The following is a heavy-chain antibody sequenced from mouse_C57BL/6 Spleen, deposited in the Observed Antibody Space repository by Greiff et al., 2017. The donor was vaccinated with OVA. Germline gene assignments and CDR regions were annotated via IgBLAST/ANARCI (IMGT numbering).Heavy chain of an antibody. CDR2: ISSGSSTI. D-gene: IGHD2-5*01. V-gene: IGHV5-17*01. Sequence: EVQVVESGGGLVKPGGSLKLSCAASGFTFSDYGMHWVRQAPEKGLEWVAYISSGSSTIYYADTVKGRFTISRDNAKNTLFLQMTSLRSEDTAMYYCARISNYGYYYAMDYWGQGTSVTVSS. CDR1: GFTFSDYG. CDR3: ARISNYGYYYAMDY. J-gene: IGHJ4*01.